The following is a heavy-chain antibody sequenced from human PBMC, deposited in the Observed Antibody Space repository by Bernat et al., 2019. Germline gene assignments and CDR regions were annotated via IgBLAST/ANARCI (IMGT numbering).Heavy chain of an antibody. D-gene: IGHD2-15*01. CDR3: ARVVDGNRPRWFDP. CDR1: GGTFSSYT. Sequence: QVQLVQSGAEVKKPGSSVKVSCKASGGTFSSYTISWVRQAPGQGLEWMGRIIPILGIANYAQKFQGRVTITADKSTSTADMELSSLRSEDTAVYYCARVVDGNRPRWFDPWGQGTLVTVSS. V-gene: IGHV1-69*02. J-gene: IGHJ5*02. CDR2: IIPILGIA.